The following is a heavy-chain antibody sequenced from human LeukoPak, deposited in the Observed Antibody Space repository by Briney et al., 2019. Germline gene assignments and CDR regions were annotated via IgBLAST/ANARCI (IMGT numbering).Heavy chain of an antibody. D-gene: IGHD2-15*01. V-gene: IGHV3-21*01. CDR3: ASGLLGYCSGGSCYSDLDY. Sequence: PWGSLRLSCAASGFTFSNFDMHWVRQAPGKGLEWVSSISCSSSYIYYADSVKGRFTISRDNAKNSLYLQMNSLRAEDTAVYYCASGLLGYCSGGSCYSDLDYWGQGTLVTVSS. CDR1: GFTFSNFD. J-gene: IGHJ4*02. CDR2: ISCSSSYI.